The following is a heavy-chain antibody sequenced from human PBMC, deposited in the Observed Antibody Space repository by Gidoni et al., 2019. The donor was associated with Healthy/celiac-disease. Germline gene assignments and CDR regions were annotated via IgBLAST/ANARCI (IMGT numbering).Heavy chain of an antibody. J-gene: IGHJ3*02. CDR2: ISSSSSTI. CDR3: ARGCSGSCLDAFDI. V-gene: IGHV3-48*02. Sequence: EVQLVESGGGLVQPGGSLRLSCAASGLTFSSYSMNWVRQAPGKGLEWVSYISSSSSTIYYADSVKGRFTISRDNAKNSLYLQMNSLRDEDTAVYYCARGCSGSCLDAFDIWGQGTMVTVSS. D-gene: IGHD1-26*01. CDR1: GLTFSSYS.